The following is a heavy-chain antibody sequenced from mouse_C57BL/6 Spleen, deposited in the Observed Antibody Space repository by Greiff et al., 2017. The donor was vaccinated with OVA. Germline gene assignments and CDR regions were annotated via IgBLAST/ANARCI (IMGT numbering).Heavy chain of an antibody. V-gene: IGHV10-1*01. J-gene: IGHJ4*01. CDR1: GFSFNTYA. CDR2: IRSKSNNYAT. CDR3: VRQGIYYGNPYAMDY. Sequence: EVKLVESGGGLVQPKGSLKLSCAASGFSFNTYAMNWVRQAPGKGLEWVARIRSKSNNYATYYADSVKDRFTISRDDSESMLYLQMNNLKTEDTAMYYCVRQGIYYGNPYAMDYWGQGTSVTVSS. D-gene: IGHD2-1*01.